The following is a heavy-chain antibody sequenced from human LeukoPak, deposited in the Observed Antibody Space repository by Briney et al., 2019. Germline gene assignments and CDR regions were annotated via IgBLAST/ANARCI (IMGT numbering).Heavy chain of an antibody. J-gene: IGHJ4*02. CDR1: GFTFDDYA. CDR3: ARELILGSGCADY. CDR2: ISWNSGSI. Sequence: PGGSLRLSCAASGFTFDDYAMHWVRQAPGKGLEWVSGISWNSGSIGYADSVKGRFTISRDNAKNSLYLQMNSLRAEDTAVYCCARELILGSGCADYWGQGTLVTVSS. V-gene: IGHV3-9*01. D-gene: IGHD6-19*01.